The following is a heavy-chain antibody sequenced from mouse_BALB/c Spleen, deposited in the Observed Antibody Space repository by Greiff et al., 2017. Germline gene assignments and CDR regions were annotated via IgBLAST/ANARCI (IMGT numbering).Heavy chain of an antibody. V-gene: IGHV5-6-2*01. D-gene: IGHD2-4*01. J-gene: IGHJ3*01. Sequence: DVKLVESGGGLVKLGGSLKLSCAASGFTFSSYYMSWVRQTPEKRLELVAAINSNGGSTYYPDTVKGRFTISRDNAKNTLYLQMSSLKSEDTALYYCARPDYDSFAYWGQGTLVTVSA. CDR2: INSNGGST. CDR1: GFTFSSYY. CDR3: ARPDYDSFAY.